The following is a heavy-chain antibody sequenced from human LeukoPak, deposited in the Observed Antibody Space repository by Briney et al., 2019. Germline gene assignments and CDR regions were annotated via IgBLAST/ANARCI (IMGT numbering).Heavy chain of an antibody. CDR2: IGGSGGSGTT. CDR3: AKEDDFWSGYYNDY. V-gene: IGHV3-23*01. J-gene: IGHJ4*02. CDR1: GFTFSSYA. D-gene: IGHD3-3*01. Sequence: GGSLRLSCAASGFTFSSYAMSWVRQAPGKGLEWVSAIGGSGGSGTTYYADSVKGRFTISRDNSKNTLYLQMNSLRAEDTAVYYCAKEDDFWSGYYNDYWGQGTLVTVSP.